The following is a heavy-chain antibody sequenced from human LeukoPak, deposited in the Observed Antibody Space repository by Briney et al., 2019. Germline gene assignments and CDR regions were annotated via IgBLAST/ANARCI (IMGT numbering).Heavy chain of an antibody. CDR2: IYHSGST. CDR1: GGSISSSDW. D-gene: IGHD3-22*01. CDR3: ARGDSSGYPDS. Sequence: SETLSLTCAVSGGSISSSDWWSWVRQPPGKGLERIGEIYHSGSTNYNPSLKSRVTISVDKSKNQFSLKLSSVTAADTAVYYCARGDSSGYPDSWGQGSLVTVSS. V-gene: IGHV4-4*02. J-gene: IGHJ4*02.